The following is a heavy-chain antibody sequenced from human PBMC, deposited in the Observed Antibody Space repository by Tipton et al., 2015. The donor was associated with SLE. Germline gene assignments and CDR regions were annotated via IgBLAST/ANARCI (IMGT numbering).Heavy chain of an antibody. V-gene: IGHV4-61*02. Sequence: TLSLTCTVSDDSISSGDYYWSWIRQPAGKGLEWIGRMFGSAIRDYNPSLKSRVTISADTSKNQFSLRLTSVTAADTAVYYCARRGSWWYVDLWGRGTLVTVSS. CDR2: MFGSAIR. J-gene: IGHJ2*01. CDR3: ARRGSWWYVDL. CDR1: DDSISSGDYY. D-gene: IGHD1-26*01.